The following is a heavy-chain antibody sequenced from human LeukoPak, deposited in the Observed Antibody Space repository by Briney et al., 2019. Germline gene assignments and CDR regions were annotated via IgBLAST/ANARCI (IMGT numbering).Heavy chain of an antibody. Sequence: SETLSLTCTVSGGSISSYYWSWIRQPPGKGLEWIGEINHSGSTNYNPSLKSRVTISVDTSKNQFSLKLSSVTAADTAVYYCARWYYDGSGYYYDFWGQGTLVTVSS. D-gene: IGHD3-22*01. J-gene: IGHJ4*02. V-gene: IGHV4-34*01. CDR1: GGSISSYY. CDR3: ARWYYDGSGYYYDF. CDR2: INHSGST.